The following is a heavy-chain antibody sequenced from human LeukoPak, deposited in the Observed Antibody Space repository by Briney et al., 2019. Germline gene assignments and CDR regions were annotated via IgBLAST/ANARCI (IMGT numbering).Heavy chain of an antibody. CDR1: GFTFSSYG. D-gene: IGHD4-17*01. CDR2: ISYDGSNK. Sequence: EGSLRLSCAASGFTFSSYGMHWVRQAPGKGLEWVAVISYDGSNKYYADSVKGRFTISRDNSKNTLYLQMNSLRAEDTAVYYCAKDRTTALGYYFDYWGQGTLVTVSS. CDR3: AKDRTTALGYYFDY. V-gene: IGHV3-30*18. J-gene: IGHJ4*02.